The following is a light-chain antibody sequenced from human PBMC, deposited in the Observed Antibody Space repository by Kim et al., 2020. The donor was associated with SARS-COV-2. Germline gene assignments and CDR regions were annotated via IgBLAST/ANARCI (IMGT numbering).Light chain of an antibody. CDR2: EVK. CDR1: SSDIVAYKS. J-gene: IGLJ1*01. Sequence: SVTISCTVTSSDIVAYKSVSWEQLHPGKAPKLLIYEVKRRPSGVPDRFSGSESGNTASLTVSGLQAEDEADYYCTSYAGSNNLDVFGTGTKVTVL. CDR3: TSYAGSNNLDV. V-gene: IGLV2-8*01.